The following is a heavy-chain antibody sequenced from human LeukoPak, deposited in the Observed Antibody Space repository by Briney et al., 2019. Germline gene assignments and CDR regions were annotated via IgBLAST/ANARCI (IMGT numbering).Heavy chain of an antibody. CDR2: INHSGST. Sequence: SETLSLTCAVYGGSFSGYYWSWIRQPPGKGLEWIGEINHSGSTNYNPSLKSRVAISVDTSKNQFSLKLSSVTAADTAVYYCARGGYCSGGSCYATYGYWGQGTLVTVSS. V-gene: IGHV4-34*01. J-gene: IGHJ4*02. CDR3: ARGGYCSGGSCYATYGY. D-gene: IGHD2-15*01. CDR1: GGSFSGYY.